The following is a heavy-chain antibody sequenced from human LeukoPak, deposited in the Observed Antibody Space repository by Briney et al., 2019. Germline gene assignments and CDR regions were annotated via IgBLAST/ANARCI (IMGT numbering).Heavy chain of an antibody. J-gene: IGHJ5*02. D-gene: IGHD1-1*01. CDR2: IYYSGST. CDR1: GGSISSGGYY. Sequence: SETLSLTCTVSGGSISSGGYYWSWIRQHPGKGLEWIGYIYYSGSTYYNPSLKSRVTISVDTSKNQFSLKLSSVTAADTAVYYCARGGVELEKANWFDPWGQGTPVTVSS. CDR3: ARGGVELEKANWFDP. V-gene: IGHV4-31*03.